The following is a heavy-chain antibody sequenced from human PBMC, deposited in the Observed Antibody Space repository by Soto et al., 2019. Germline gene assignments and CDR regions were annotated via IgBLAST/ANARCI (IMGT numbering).Heavy chain of an antibody. D-gene: IGHD6-19*01. CDR1: GFTFSSYS. CDR2: ISSSSSYI. CDR3: AADSSGWYEGGNWFDY. Sequence: EVQLVESGGGLVKPGGSLRLSCAASGFTFSSYSMNWVRQAPGKGLEWVSSISSSSSYIYYADSVKGRFTISRDNAKNRLYLQMNSLRAEDTAVYYCAADSSGWYEGGNWFDYWGQGTLVTGSS. J-gene: IGHJ4*02. V-gene: IGHV3-21*01.